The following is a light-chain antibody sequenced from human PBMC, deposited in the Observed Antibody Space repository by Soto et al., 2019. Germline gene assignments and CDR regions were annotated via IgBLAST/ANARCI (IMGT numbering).Light chain of an antibody. J-gene: IGKJ4*01. CDR1: QGINDY. CDR3: QQFKTYPLT. V-gene: IGKV1-9*01. CDR2: AAS. Sequence: DIQLTQSPSFLSASVGDRVTITCRASQGINDYLAWYQQKPGKAPKLLIYAASTLQSEVPSRFSGSASGPEFTLTIRSLQPEDVATYYCQQFKTYPLTFGGGTKVEVK.